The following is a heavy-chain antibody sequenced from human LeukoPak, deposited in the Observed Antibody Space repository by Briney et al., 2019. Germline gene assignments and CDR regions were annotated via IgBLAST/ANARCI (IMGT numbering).Heavy chain of an antibody. D-gene: IGHD2-8*02. V-gene: IGHV4-31*03. CDR1: GGSISSGGYY. Sequence: TLSLTCTVSGGSISSGGYYWSWIRQHPGKGLEWIGYIYYSGSTYYNPSLKSRVTISVDTSKNQFSLKLSSVTAADTAVYYCARGPRGPWYYFDYWGQGTLVTVSS. CDR2: IYYSGST. CDR3: ARGPRGPWYYFDY. J-gene: IGHJ4*02.